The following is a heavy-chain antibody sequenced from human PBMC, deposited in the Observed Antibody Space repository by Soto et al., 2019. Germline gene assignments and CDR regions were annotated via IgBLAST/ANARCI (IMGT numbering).Heavy chain of an antibody. CDR3: VSDGDVCSGSDCFRHFKY. CDR1: EFSISAYW. Sequence: GGSLRLSCVASEFSISAYWMSWDRQAPGKGLEWVADIKGGGSEARYVDSAKDRFLISRDNTKNSLYLQMTSLRAEDTAIYYCVSDGDVCSGSDCFRHFKYWGRGTRATVSS. D-gene: IGHD5-12*01. CDR2: IKGGGSEA. V-gene: IGHV3-7*03. J-gene: IGHJ4*02.